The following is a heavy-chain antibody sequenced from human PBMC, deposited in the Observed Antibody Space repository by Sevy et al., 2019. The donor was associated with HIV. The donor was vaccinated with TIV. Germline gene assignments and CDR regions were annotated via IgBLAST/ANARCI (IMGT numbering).Heavy chain of an antibody. J-gene: IGHJ6*02. CDR3: SRVVGYVSGNYYKYYYDWDV. V-gene: IGHV3-21*01. Sequence: GGSLRLSCAASGFSFNSYDMNWVRQAPGKGLEWVSSISSVSTIIYYGDSVRGRVSISRDNAKKSLYLQMNNLRVEDTAVYYCSRVVGYVSGNYYKYYYDWDVWGQGTTVTVSS. CDR1: GFSFNSYD. CDR2: ISSVSTII. D-gene: IGHD3-10*01.